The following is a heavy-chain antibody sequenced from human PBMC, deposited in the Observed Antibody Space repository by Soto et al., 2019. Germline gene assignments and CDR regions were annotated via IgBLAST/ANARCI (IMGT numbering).Heavy chain of an antibody. D-gene: IGHD6-19*01. CDR3: AKDLIRAGSGWYTGYDY. CDR1: GFTFSSYG. J-gene: IGHJ4*02. V-gene: IGHV3-30*18. Sequence: GGSLRLSCAASGFTFSSYGLHWVRQAPGKGLEWVAVISYDGSNKYYADSVKGRFTISRDNSKNTLYLQMNSVRAEDTAVYYCAKDLIRAGSGWYTGYDYWGQGTLVTLPS. CDR2: ISYDGSNK.